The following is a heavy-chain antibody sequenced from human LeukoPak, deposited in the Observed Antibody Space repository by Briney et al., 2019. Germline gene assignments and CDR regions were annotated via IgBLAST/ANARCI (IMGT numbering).Heavy chain of an antibody. CDR2: IYYSGST. CDR3: ARGASPGLELLRY. D-gene: IGHD1-7*01. CDR1: GGSISSYY. V-gene: IGHV4-59*01. J-gene: IGHJ4*02. Sequence: PSETLSLTCTVSGGSISSYYWSWIRQPPGKGLEWIGYIYYSGSTNYNPSLKSRVTISVDTFKNQFSLRLSSVTAADTAVYYCARGASPGLELLRYWGQGTLVTVSS.